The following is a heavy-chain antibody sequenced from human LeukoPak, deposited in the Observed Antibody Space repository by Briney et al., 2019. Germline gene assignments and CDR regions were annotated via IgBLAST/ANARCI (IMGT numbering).Heavy chain of an antibody. CDR1: GGSISSGSYY. J-gene: IGHJ4*02. CDR2: IYTSGST. CDR3: ARGKYNYGSFDY. V-gene: IGHV4-61*02. D-gene: IGHD5-18*01. Sequence: SETLSLTCTVSGGSISSGSYYWSWIRQPAGKGLEWIGRIYTSGSTNYNPSLKSRVTISVDTSKNQFSLKLSSVTAADTAVYYCARGKYNYGSFDYWGQGTLVTVSS.